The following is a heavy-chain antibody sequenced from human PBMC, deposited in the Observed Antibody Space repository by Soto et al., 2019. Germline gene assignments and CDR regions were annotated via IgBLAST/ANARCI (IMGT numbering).Heavy chain of an antibody. Sequence: QVQLVESGGGVVQPGRALRLSCAASGFTFSSYGMHWVRQAPGKGLEWVALVWYDGGNKYYADSVKGRFTISRDNSKNTLYMKMTSLRDEATAVYYCVRAAGYSGNDYVYYYGMDVWGPGTKVTVYS. CDR1: GFTFSSYG. D-gene: IGHD5-12*01. CDR3: VRAAGYSGNDYVYYYGMDV. CDR2: VWYDGGNK. V-gene: IGHV3-33*01. J-gene: IGHJ6*02.